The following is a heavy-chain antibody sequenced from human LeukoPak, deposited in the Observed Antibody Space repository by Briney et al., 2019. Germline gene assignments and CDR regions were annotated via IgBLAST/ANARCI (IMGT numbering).Heavy chain of an antibody. Sequence: GASVKVSCKASGYTFTSYGISWVRQAPGQGLEWMGWISAYNGNTNYAQKLQGRVTMTTDTSTSTAYMELRSLRSDDTAVYYCARVYGSGTEYDSSGYYLEWGQGTLVTVSS. J-gene: IGHJ4*02. CDR2: ISAYNGNT. CDR1: GYTFTSYG. D-gene: IGHD3-22*01. CDR3: ARVYGSGTEYDSSGYYLE. V-gene: IGHV1-18*01.